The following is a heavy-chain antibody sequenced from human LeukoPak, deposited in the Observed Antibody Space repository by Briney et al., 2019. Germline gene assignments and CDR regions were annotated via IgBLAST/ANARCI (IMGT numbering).Heavy chain of an antibody. V-gene: IGHV4-4*07. CDR1: GDSLSSFY. D-gene: IGHD6-19*01. CDR2: IYTNGET. CDR3: AREGYSSGWYRGYFDL. Sequence: SETLSLTCTVSGDSLSSFYWSWIRQPAGKGLEWIGRIYTNGETNYNSSLKSRVTMSIDTSMNQFSLNLRSLTAADTAVYYCAREGYSSGWYRGYFDLWGRGTLVTVSS. J-gene: IGHJ2*01.